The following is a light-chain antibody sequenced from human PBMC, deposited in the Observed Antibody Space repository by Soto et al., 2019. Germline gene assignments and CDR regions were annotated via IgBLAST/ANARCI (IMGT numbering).Light chain of an antibody. J-gene: IGKJ1*01. CDR2: GAS. CDR1: QSVSSN. Sequence: EIVMTQSPATLSVSPGERATLSCRASQSVSSNLAWYQQKPGQAPRLLIYGASTRATGIPARFSGSGSGTEFPPTISSMQSEDFAVYYWQQYNNWPPWTFGQGTKVEIK. CDR3: QQYNNWPPWT. V-gene: IGKV3-15*01.